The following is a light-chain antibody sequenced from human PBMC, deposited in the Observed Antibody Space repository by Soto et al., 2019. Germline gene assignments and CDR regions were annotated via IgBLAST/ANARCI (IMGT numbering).Light chain of an antibody. CDR2: QDS. V-gene: IGLV3-1*01. J-gene: IGLJ2*01. CDR1: KLGDKY. CDR3: QAWDSRTVV. Sequence: SYELTHPPSVSVSPGQTASITCSGDKLGDKYACWYQQKPGQSPVLVIYQDSKRPSGIPERFSGSNSGNTATLTISGTQAMDEADYYCQAWDSRTVVFGGGTKLTVL.